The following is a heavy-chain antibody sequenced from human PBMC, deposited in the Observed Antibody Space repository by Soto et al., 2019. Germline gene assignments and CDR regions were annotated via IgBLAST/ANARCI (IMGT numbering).Heavy chain of an antibody. CDR2: IYYSGST. J-gene: IGHJ4*02. Sequence: QVQLQESGPGLVKPSQTLSLTCTVSGGSISSGGYYWSWIRQHPGKGLEWIGYIYYSGSTYYNPSLRSRVTISVDTSKNQFSLKLSSVTAADTAVYYCARVSEQTYYYVSSGYYSIDYWGQGTLVTVSS. CDR3: ARVSEQTYYYVSSGYYSIDY. V-gene: IGHV4-31*03. D-gene: IGHD3-22*01. CDR1: GGSISSGGYY.